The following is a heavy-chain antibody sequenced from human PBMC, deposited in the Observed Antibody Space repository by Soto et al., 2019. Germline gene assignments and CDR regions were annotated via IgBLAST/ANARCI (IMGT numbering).Heavy chain of an antibody. CDR3: ARSGGSSSPATRYFEH. Sequence: PGGSLRLSCAASGFTFSRYTMHWVRQAPGKGLEWLTLIAYDGDIKYYADSVKGRFAVSRDNSQNTLYLQMNSLTPEDTALYYCARSGGSSSPATRYFEHWGQGTLVTVSS. D-gene: IGHD6-6*01. CDR2: IAYDGDIK. CDR1: GFTFSRYT. J-gene: IGHJ4*02. V-gene: IGHV3-30*09.